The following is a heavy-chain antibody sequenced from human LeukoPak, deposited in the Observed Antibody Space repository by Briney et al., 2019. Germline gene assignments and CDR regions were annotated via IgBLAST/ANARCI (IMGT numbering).Heavy chain of an antibody. J-gene: IGHJ6*02. D-gene: IGHD3-16*01. CDR1: GGSISSGGYY. CDR2: IYYSGST. CDR3: ARDPLRDAPYYYYYGMDV. V-gene: IGHV4-31*03. Sequence: SETLSLTCTVSGGSISSGGYYWSWIRQHPGKGLEWIGYIYYSGSTYYNPPLKSRVTISVDTSKNQFSLKLSSVTAADTAVYYCARDPLRDAPYYYYYGMDVWGQGTTVTVSS.